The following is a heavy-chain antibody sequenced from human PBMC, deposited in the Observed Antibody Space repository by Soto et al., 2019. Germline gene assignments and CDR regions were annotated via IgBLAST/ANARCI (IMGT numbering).Heavy chain of an antibody. CDR2: IDWDDDK. V-gene: IGHV2-70*01. J-gene: IGHJ4*02. Sequence: SGPTLVNPTQTLTLTCTFSGFSLSTSGMCVSWIRQPPGKALEWLALIDWDDDKYYSTSLKTRLTICKDTSKNQVVLTMTNMDPVDTATYYCARILNPDYYDSSGYYLAFDYWGQGTLVTVSS. CDR3: ARILNPDYYDSSGYYLAFDY. D-gene: IGHD3-22*01. CDR1: GFSLSTSGMC.